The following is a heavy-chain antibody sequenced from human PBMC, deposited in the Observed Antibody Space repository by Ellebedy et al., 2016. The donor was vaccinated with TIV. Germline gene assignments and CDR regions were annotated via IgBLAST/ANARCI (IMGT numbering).Heavy chain of an antibody. D-gene: IGHD2-2*01. V-gene: IGHV3-74*01. CDR1: GFTFSSYW. J-gene: IGHJ4*02. Sequence: PGGSLRLSCAASGFTFSSYWMHWVRQAPGKGLVWVSRINGDGSSISYADSVKGRFTISKDNAKNTVYLQMNSLRVEDTAVYYCVRYCSSSSCSKGSFDYWGQGTLVTVSS. CDR3: VRYCSSSSCSKGSFDY. CDR2: INGDGSSI.